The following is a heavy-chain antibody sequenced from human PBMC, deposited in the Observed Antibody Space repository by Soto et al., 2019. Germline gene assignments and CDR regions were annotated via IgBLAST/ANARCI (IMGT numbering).Heavy chain of an antibody. CDR1: GGTFSSYT. J-gene: IGHJ6*03. V-gene: IGHV1-69*04. Sequence: ASVKVSCKASGGTFSSYTISWVRQAPGQGLEWMGRIIPILGIANYAQKFQGRVTITADKSTSTAYMELSSLRSEDTAVYYCAREHNDFWSGYHYYYYYYMDVWGKGTTVTVSS. CDR2: IIPILGIA. CDR3: AREHNDFWSGYHYYYYYYMDV. D-gene: IGHD3-3*01.